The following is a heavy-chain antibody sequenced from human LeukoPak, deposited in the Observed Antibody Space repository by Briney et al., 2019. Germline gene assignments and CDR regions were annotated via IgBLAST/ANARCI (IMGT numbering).Heavy chain of an antibody. D-gene: IGHD5-24*01. CDR1: GGSISSYY. J-gene: IGHJ4*02. CDR3: ARRGGYNYYYFDH. V-gene: IGHV4-59*08. CDR2: IYYGGST. Sequence: SETLSLTCTVSGGSISSYYWSWIRQPPGKGLEWIGYIYYGGSTNYNPSLKSRVTISVDTSKNQFSLKLSSVTAADTAVYYCARRGGYNYYYFDHWGQGTLVTVSS.